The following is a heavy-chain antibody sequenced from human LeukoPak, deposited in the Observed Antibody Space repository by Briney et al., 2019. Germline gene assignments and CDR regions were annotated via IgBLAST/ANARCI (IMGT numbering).Heavy chain of an antibody. Sequence: GGSLRLSCAGSGFTFSSYEMNWVRQAPGKGLEWVSYSSSSGSTRYYADSVKGRFTISRDNAKNSLYLQMNSLRAEDTAVYYCATEWGSMVTARFDYWGQGTLVTVSS. CDR2: SSSSGSTR. CDR1: GFTFSSYE. D-gene: IGHD2-21*02. V-gene: IGHV3-48*03. CDR3: ATEWGSMVTARFDY. J-gene: IGHJ4*02.